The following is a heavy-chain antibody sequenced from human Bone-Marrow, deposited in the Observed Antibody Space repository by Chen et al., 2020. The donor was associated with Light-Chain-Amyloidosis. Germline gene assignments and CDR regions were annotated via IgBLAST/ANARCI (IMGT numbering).Heavy chain of an antibody. CDR3: TTQGVITGMRY. CDR2: INSDGSSA. CDR1: GFTSSSYW. D-gene: IGHD1-20*01. Sequence: EVQLVESGGGLVQPGGSRRLSCAASGFTSSSYWIHWVRQAPGKGLVWFSRINSDGSSASYADSVKGRFTISRDNAKNTLYLQMSSLRAEDTAVYYCTTQGVITGMRYWGQGTLVTVSS. J-gene: IGHJ4*02. V-gene: IGHV3-74*01.